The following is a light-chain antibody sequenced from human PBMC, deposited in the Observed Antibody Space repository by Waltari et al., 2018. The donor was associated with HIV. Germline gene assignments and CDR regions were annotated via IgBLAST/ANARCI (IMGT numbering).Light chain of an antibody. J-gene: IGLJ3*02. V-gene: IGLV6-57*03. CDR1: SGSIASNY. Sequence: NFMLTQPHSVSESPGKTVTISCTRTSGSIASNYVQWYQRRPGSAPTTVIYKDQQRPPGVPDRFSGSIDISSNSADLTISGLKTEDEADYYCQSYDSTNWVFGGGTKLTVL. CDR3: QSYDSTNWV. CDR2: KDQ.